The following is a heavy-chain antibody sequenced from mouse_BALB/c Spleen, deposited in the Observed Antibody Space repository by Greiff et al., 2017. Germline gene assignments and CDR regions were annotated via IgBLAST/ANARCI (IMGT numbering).Heavy chain of an antibody. D-gene: IGHD2-4*01. CDR2: IWSGGST. CDR3: ATLYYDYDGLCAY. V-gene: IGHV2-2*02. CDR1: GFSLTSYG. J-gene: IGHJ3*01. Sequence: QVQLQQSGPGLVQPSQSLSITCTVSGFSLTSYGVHWVRQSPGKGLEWLGVIWSGGSTDYNAAFISRLSISKDNSKSQVFFKMNSLQANDTAIYYCATLYYDYDGLCAYWGQGTLVTVSA.